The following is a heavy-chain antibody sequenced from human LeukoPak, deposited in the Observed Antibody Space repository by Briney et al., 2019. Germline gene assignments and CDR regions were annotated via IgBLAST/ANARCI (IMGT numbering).Heavy chain of an antibody. D-gene: IGHD3-10*01. CDR2: ISWNSGSI. Sequence: GGSLRLSCAASGFSLHDYAMHWVRQAPGKGLEWVSGISWNSGSIDYADSVKGRFTNSRDNARNSLYLQMNSLRAEDTAFYYCALGRGTHNWFDPWGQGTLVTVSS. CDR3: ALGRGTHNWFDP. CDR1: GFSLHDYA. V-gene: IGHV3-9*01. J-gene: IGHJ5*02.